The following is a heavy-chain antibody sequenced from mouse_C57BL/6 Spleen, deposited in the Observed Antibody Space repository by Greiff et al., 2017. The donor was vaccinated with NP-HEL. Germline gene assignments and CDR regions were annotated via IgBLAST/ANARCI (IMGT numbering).Heavy chain of an antibody. D-gene: IGHD1-1*01. CDR1: GYTFTDYE. Sequence: QVQLQQSGAELVRPGASVTLSCKASGYTFTDYEMHWVKQTPVHGLEWIGAIDPETGGTAYNQKFKGKAILTADKSSSTAYMELRSLTSEDSAVYYCTRRADYYGSGFAYWGQGTLVTVSA. V-gene: IGHV1-15*01. CDR2: IDPETGGT. J-gene: IGHJ3*01. CDR3: TRRADYYGSGFAY.